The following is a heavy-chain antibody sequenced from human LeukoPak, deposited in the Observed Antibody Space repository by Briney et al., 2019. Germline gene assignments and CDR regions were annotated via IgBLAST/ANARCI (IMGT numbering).Heavy chain of an antibody. D-gene: IGHD3-10*01. Sequence: GGSLRLSCAASGFTFSSYSMNWVRQAPGKGLEWVSSISSSSSYIYYADSVKGRFTISRDNAKNSLYPQMNSLRAEDTAVYYCARGTSGAYYFDYWGQGTLVTVSS. CDR3: ARGTSGAYYFDY. J-gene: IGHJ4*02. V-gene: IGHV3-21*01. CDR1: GFTFSSYS. CDR2: ISSSSSYI.